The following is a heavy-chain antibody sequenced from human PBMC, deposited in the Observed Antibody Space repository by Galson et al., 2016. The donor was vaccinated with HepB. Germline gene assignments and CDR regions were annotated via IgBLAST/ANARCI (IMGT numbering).Heavy chain of an antibody. Sequence: SLRLSCAASGFTFSNYAMHWVRQAPGKGLEWVAVISYDGSHKYYADSVKGRFTISRDNSKNTLYLHMNSLRPEDTPVYYCAADPGDIWPHFDYWGQGTLVTVSS. D-gene: IGHD3-9*01. J-gene: IGHJ4*02. CDR2: ISYDGSHK. CDR1: GFTFSNYA. V-gene: IGHV3-30*04. CDR3: AADPGDIWPHFDY.